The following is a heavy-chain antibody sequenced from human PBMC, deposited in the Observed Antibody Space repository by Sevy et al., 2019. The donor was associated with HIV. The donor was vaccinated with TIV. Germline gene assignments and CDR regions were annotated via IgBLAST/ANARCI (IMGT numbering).Heavy chain of an antibody. J-gene: IGHJ5*02. Sequence: GGSLRLSCTASGFTFSSYDMTWVRQAPGKGLEWVSKISSSGSSIYYADPVKGRFTISSDKAKNSLNLQMNSLRAEDTAVYYCTRNGGAFDNGFDPWGQGTLVTVSS. CDR3: TRNGGAFDNGFDP. CDR1: GFTFSSYD. CDR2: ISSSGSSI. V-gene: IGHV3-48*03. D-gene: IGHD3-16*01.